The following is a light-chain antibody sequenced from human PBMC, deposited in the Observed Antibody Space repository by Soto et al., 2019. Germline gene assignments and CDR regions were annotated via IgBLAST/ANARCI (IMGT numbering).Light chain of an antibody. Sequence: QSVLTQPASVSGSPRQSITISCTGTSSDVGAHNFVSWYQQHPGKAPKVMIYEVSNRPSGVSNRFSGSKSGNTASLTISGLQAEDEADYYCNSYTNTAARVFGTGTKVTVL. CDR2: EVS. J-gene: IGLJ1*01. V-gene: IGLV2-14*01. CDR3: NSYTNTAARV. CDR1: SSDVGAHNF.